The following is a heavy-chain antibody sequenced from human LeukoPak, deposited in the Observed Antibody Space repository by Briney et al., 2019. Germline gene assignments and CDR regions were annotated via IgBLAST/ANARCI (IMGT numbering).Heavy chain of an antibody. J-gene: IGHJ3*02. V-gene: IGHV4-61*02. CDR1: GDSISSGDYY. CDR3: ARGPYSYDSSGAFDI. D-gene: IGHD3-22*01. CDR2: ISSSGST. Sequence: PSETLSLTCTVSGDSISSGDYYWSWIRQPAGKGLEWVGRISSSGSTNYNPSLKSRVTISVDTSKNQFSLKLSSVTAADTAVYFCARGPYSYDSSGAFDIWGQGTMVTVSS.